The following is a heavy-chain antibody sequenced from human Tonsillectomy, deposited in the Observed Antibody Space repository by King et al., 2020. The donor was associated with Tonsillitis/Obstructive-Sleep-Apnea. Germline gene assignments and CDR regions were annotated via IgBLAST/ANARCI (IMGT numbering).Heavy chain of an antibody. CDR1: GYSFTSYW. Sequence: VQLVESGAEVKKPGESLRISCKGSGYSFTSYWISWVRQMPGKGLEWMGRIDPSDSYTNYSPSFQGHVTISADKSISTAYLQWSSLKASDTAMYYCARQDGPLYYYYGMYVWGQGTTVTVSS. J-gene: IGHJ6*02. D-gene: IGHD2-15*01. CDR2: IDPSDSYT. CDR3: ARQDGPLYYYYGMYV. V-gene: IGHV5-10-1*03.